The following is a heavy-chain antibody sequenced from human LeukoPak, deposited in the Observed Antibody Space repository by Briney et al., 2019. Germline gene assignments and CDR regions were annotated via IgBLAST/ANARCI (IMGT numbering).Heavy chain of an antibody. Sequence: GGSLRLSCAASGFTFSSYAMSWVRQAPGKGLEWVSAISGSGGSTYYADSVKGRFTISRDNSKNTLYLQMNSLRAEETAVYYCAKDLANGESYFDYWGKGTLVTVSS. V-gene: IGHV3-23*01. CDR1: GFTFSSYA. CDR3: AKDLANGESYFDY. J-gene: IGHJ4*02. CDR2: ISGSGGST. D-gene: IGHD3-10*01.